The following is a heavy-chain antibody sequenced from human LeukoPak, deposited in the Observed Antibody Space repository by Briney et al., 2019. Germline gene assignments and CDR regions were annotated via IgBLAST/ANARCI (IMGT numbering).Heavy chain of an antibody. J-gene: IGHJ4*02. V-gene: IGHV1-18*01. D-gene: IGHD4-17*01. CDR1: GYTFTSYD. Sequence: ASVKVSCKASGYTFTSYDINWVRQATGQGLEWMGWISAYNGNTNYAQKLQGRVTMTTDTSTSTAYMELRSLRSDDTAVYYCARDNPYYGDYFDYWGQGTLVTVSS. CDR2: ISAYNGNT. CDR3: ARDNPYYGDYFDY.